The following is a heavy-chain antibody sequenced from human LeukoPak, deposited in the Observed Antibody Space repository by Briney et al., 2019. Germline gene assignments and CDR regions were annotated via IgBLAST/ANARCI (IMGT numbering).Heavy chain of an antibody. CDR2: MSSDGNKK. V-gene: IGHV3-30-3*01. Sequence: GGSLRLSCAAPGFTFNSYTMHWVRQAPGKGLEWVAVMSSDGNKKFYAEYVKDRFTISRDNSENTLYLEMNSLRGEDTAVYYCARGDYDLSGSYHYGMDVWGQGTTVTVSS. J-gene: IGHJ6*02. CDR3: ARGDYDLSGSYHYGMDV. CDR1: GFTFNSYT. D-gene: IGHD3-10*01.